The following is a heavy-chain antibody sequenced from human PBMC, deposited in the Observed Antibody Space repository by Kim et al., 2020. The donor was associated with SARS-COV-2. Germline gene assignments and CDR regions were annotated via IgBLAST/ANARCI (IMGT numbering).Heavy chain of an antibody. J-gene: IGHJ1*01. Sequence: GGSLRLSCAASGFTFSSYGMHWVRQAPGKGLEWVAVIWYDGSNKYYADSVKGRFTISRDNSKNTLYLQMNSLRAEDTAVYYCAREWVPWGHIAVAATGYFQHWGQGTLVTVSS. V-gene: IGHV3-33*08. CDR1: GFTFSSYG. D-gene: IGHD6-19*01. CDR2: IWYDGSNK. CDR3: AREWVPWGHIAVAATGYFQH.